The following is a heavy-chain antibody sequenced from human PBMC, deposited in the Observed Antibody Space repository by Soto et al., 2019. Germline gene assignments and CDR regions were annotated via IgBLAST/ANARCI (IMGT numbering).Heavy chain of an antibody. V-gene: IGHV3-7*05. CDR1: ELTFSSFW. D-gene: IGHD2-8*01. J-gene: IGHJ6*02. CDR2: INEDGTEK. CDR3: AKSPMVRAFHYGMDV. Sequence: EVQVVESGGGLVQPGGSLRVSCPASELTFSSFWVSWVRQAPGKGLEWVADINEDGTEKYYADAVKGRFTISRDNAKNSLYLQMNNLRAGDTAVYFCAKSPMVRAFHYGMDVWGQGTTVTVSS.